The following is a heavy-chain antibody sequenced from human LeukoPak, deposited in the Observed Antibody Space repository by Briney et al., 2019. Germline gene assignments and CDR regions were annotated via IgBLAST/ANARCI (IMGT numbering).Heavy chain of an antibody. CDR2: ISWNSGSI. J-gene: IGHJ3*02. V-gene: IGHV3-9*01. Sequence: GGSLRLSCAASGFTFDDYAMHWVRQAPGKGLEWVSGISWNSGSIGYADSVKGRFTISRDNSKNTLYLQMNSLRAEDTAVYYCAKLPLGAFDIWGQGTMVTVSS. CDR3: AKLPLGAFDI. CDR1: GFTFDDYA.